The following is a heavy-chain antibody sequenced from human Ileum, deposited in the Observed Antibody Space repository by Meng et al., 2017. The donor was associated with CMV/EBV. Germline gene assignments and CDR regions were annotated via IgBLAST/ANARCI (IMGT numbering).Heavy chain of an antibody. D-gene: IGHD4-23*01. CDR3: AGGGNLGY. CDR1: GGSISDDHW. CDR2: IFHSQSV. Sequence: QVLLQESGPGLVKPSETLSLTCAVSGGSISDDHWWHWVRQSPGKGLEWIGEIFHSQSVRFNPPLKSRVTISIDKSKNQFSLNLKSVTAADTAVYYCAGGGNLGYWGQGTLVTVSS. J-gene: IGHJ4*02. V-gene: IGHV4-4*02.